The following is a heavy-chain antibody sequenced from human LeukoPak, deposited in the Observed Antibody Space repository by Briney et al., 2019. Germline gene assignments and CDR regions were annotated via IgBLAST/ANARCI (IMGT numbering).Heavy chain of an antibody. CDR1: GYTFTSYG. J-gene: IGHJ6*03. V-gene: IGHV1-18*01. CDR2: ISAYNGDT. Sequence: ASVKVSCKASGYTFTSYGINWVRQAPGQGLEWMGWISAYNGDTNYAQKLQGRVTMTTDTSTSTAYMELRSLRSDDTAVYYCAKGPRAYYYYYMDVWGKGTTVTVSS. CDR3: AKGPRAYYYYYMDV.